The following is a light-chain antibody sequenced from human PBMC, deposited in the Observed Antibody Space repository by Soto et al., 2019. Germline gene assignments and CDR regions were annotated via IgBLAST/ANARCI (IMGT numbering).Light chain of an antibody. CDR1: SSDIGGSTY. J-gene: IGLJ1*01. CDR3: SSYTGSSTYV. Sequence: QSVLTQPASVSGSPGQSITISCTGTSSDIGGSTYVSWYQQHPGKAPKLIIYDVTTRPSGVSTRFSGSKSDNTASLTISGLQAEDEADYYCSSYTGSSTYVFGSGTKVTVL. CDR2: DVT. V-gene: IGLV2-14*03.